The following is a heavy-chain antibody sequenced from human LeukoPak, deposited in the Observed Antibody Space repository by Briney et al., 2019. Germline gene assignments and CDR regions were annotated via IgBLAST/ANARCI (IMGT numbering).Heavy chain of an antibody. V-gene: IGHV3-15*01. D-gene: IGHD2-15*01. J-gene: IGHJ4*02. CDR3: TNTVVVVASTGFDY. CDR1: GFTFTNAW. Sequence: GGSLRLSCAASGFTFTNAWMSWVRQAPGKGLEWVGRIKSKTDGGTTDYAAPVKGRFTIPRDDSKNTLYLQMNSLETEGTAVYYCTNTVVVVASTGFDYWGQGTLVTVSS. CDR2: IKSKTDGGTT.